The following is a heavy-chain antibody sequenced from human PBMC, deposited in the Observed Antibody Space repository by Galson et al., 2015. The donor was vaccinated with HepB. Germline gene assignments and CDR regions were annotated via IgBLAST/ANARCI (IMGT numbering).Heavy chain of an antibody. CDR1: GYIFSSYE. CDR2: MDPNSAKT. V-gene: IGHV1-8*01. Sequence: SVKVSCKASGYIFSSYEIHWVRQATGQGLEWMGRMDPNSAKTDYAQKFQDRVTMTRNTAISTAYMELSSLRSEDTAVYYCARGHFDWSSDFWGQGTLVTVSS. D-gene: IGHD3-9*01. CDR3: ARGHFDWSSDF. J-gene: IGHJ4*02.